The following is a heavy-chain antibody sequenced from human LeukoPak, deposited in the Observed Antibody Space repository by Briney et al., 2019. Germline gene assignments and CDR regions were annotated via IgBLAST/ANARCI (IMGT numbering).Heavy chain of an antibody. J-gene: IGHJ6*02. CDR3: ARDSAVATYYGVDV. D-gene: IGHD6-19*01. CDR2: IQSDGNEK. Sequence: GGSLRLSCGASGFTFRDYWMSWVRQAPGKGLEWVANIQSDGNEKNYIDSVQGRFTISRDNAKTSLYLQMNSLRAEDTAVYYCARDSAVATYYGVDVWGQGTTVTVSS. CDR1: GFTFRDYW. V-gene: IGHV3-7*01.